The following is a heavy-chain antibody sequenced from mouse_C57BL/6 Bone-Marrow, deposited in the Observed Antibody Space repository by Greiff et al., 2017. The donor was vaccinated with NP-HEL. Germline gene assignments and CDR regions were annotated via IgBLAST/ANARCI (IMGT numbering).Heavy chain of an antibody. CDR1: GYSFTDYN. D-gene: IGHD1-1*01. J-gene: IGHJ4*01. Sequence: EVKLVESGPELVKPGASVKISCKASGYSFTDYNMNWVKQSNGKSLEWIGVINPNYGTTSYNQKFKGKATLTVDQSSSTAYMQLNSLTSEDSAVYYCASYYYGSNYYAMDYWGQGTSVTVSS. CDR2: INPNYGTT. CDR3: ASYYYGSNYYAMDY. V-gene: IGHV1-39*01.